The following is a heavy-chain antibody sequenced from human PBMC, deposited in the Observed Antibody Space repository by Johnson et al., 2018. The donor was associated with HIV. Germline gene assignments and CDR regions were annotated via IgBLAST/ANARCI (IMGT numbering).Heavy chain of an antibody. Sequence: VQLVESGGGVVQPGKSLRLSCAASGFTFSSYGMHWVRQAPGKGLEWVAVISYDGSNKYYADSVKGRFTISRDNSKNTLYLQMNSLRAEDTAVYYCAKGCRWLLERTYAFDIWGQGAMVTVSS. CDR1: GFTFSSYG. CDR2: ISYDGSNK. V-gene: IGHV3-30*19. D-gene: IGHD3-22*01. CDR3: AKGCRWLLERTYAFDI. J-gene: IGHJ3*02.